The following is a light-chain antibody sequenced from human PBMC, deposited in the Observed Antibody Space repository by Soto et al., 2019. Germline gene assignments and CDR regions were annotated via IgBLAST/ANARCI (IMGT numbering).Light chain of an antibody. CDR1: QSVSSD. J-gene: IGKJ4*01. Sequence: EIVMTQSPATLSMFPGERATLSCRASQSVSSDLGWYQQKPGQAPRLLIHGAFIRAAGVPARFSGSGSGTEFTPTISSLQSEDSAVYYCQQYNDWPLTFGGGTKGEIQ. V-gene: IGKV3-15*01. CDR3: QQYNDWPLT. CDR2: GAF.